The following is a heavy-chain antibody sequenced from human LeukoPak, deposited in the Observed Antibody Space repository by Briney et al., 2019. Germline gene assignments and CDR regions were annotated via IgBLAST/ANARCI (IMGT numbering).Heavy chain of an antibody. CDR2: IYPGDSDT. V-gene: IGHV5-51*01. Sequence: GESLKISCKGSGYSFTSYWIGWVRQMPGKGLEWVGIIYPGDSDTRYSPSFQGQVTISADKSISTAYLQWSSLKASDTAMYYCARHAAAYGSGSYGSDSDYWGQGTLVTVSS. CDR1: GYSFTSYW. J-gene: IGHJ4*02. CDR3: ARHAAAYGSGSYGSDSDY. D-gene: IGHD3-10*01.